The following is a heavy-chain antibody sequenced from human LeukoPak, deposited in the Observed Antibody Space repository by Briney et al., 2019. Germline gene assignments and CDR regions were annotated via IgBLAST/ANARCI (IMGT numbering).Heavy chain of an antibody. CDR2: FDPEDGET. CDR1: GYTFTGYY. CDR3: AILDTAMVTSAY. D-gene: IGHD5-18*01. J-gene: IGHJ4*02. Sequence: ASVKVSCKASGYTFTGYYMHWVRQAPGKGLEWMGGFDPEDGETIYAQKFQGRVTMTEDTSTDTAYMELSSLRSEDTAVYYCAILDTAMVTSAYWGQRTLVTVSS. V-gene: IGHV1-24*01.